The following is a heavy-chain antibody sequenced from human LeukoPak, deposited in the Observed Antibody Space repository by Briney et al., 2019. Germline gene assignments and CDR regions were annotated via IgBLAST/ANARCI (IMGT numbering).Heavy chain of an antibody. D-gene: IGHD6-19*01. V-gene: IGHV3-30*18. CDR1: GVTFNEYG. CDR2: ISHDGSKT. J-gene: IGHJ5*02. Sequence: PGGSLRLSCAVSGVTFNEYGMHWVRQAPGKGLEWVAAISHDGSKTYSGDSVKGRFTISRDNSKNTLFLEMNSLRPEDTAMYYCAKDAGQWQNWNWFAPWGQGTLVIVSS. CDR3: AKDAGQWQNWNWFAP.